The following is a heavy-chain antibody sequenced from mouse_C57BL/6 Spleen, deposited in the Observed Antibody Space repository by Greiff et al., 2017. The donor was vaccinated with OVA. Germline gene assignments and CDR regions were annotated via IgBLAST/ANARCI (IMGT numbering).Heavy chain of an antibody. CDR2: ISNGGGST. D-gene: IGHD2-4*01. CDR3: ARQGIYYDYYYAMDY. Sequence: EVNVVESGGGLVQPGGSLKLSCAASGFTFSDYYMYWVRQTPEKRLEWVAYISNGGGSTYYPDTVKGRFTISRDNAKNTLYLQMSRLKSEDTAMYYCARQGIYYDYYYAMDYWGQGTSVTVSS. V-gene: IGHV5-12*01. CDR1: GFTFSDYY. J-gene: IGHJ4*01.